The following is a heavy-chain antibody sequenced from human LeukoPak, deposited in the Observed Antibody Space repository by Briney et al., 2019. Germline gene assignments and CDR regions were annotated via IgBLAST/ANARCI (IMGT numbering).Heavy chain of an antibody. CDR3: ARRYSYGATRYFDY. D-gene: IGHD5-18*01. Sequence: GESLKISCKGSGYSFTTYWIGWVRQMPGKGLEWIGIIFPGDSDTTYSPSFQGQVTISADKSISPAYLQWSSLKASDTAMYYCARRYSYGATRYFDYWGQGTLVTVSS. J-gene: IGHJ4*02. CDR2: IFPGDSDT. V-gene: IGHV5-51*01. CDR1: GYSFTTYW.